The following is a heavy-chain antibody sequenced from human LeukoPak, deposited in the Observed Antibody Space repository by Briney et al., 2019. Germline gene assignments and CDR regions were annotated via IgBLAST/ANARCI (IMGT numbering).Heavy chain of an antibody. CDR1: GHSISSGYY. V-gene: IGHV4-38-2*01. Sequence: SETLSLTCAVSGHSISSGYYWDWIRQPPGKVLEWIGNIHHRGSTYYNPSLKSRVTISVDTSKNQFSLKLSSVTAADTAVYYCARGGSYDTKNWFDPWGQGTLVTVSS. D-gene: IGHD3-22*01. J-gene: IGHJ5*02. CDR2: IHHRGST. CDR3: ARGGSYDTKNWFDP.